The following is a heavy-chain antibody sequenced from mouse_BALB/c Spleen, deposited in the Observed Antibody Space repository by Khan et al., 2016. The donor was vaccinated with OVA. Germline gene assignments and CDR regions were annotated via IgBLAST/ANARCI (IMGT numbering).Heavy chain of an antibody. V-gene: IGHV2-3*01. CDR2: IWGDGNT. CDR1: GFSLTSYG. J-gene: IGHJ4*01. Sequence: QVQLHHSGPGPVAPSQSLSTTCTVSGFSLTSYGVNWVRQPPGKGLEWLGVIWGDGNTNYHSALISRLIISKDNSKSQVFLKLNSLQTDDTATYYCAKFTPDYYSMDYWGQGTSVTVSS. CDR3: AKFTPDYYSMDY. D-gene: IGHD1-1*01.